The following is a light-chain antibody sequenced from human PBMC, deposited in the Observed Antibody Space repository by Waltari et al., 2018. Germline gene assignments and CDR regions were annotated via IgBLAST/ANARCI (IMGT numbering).Light chain of an antibody. CDR1: QNVSTN. CDR3: HHHTKSLWT. J-gene: IGKJ1*01. Sequence: TVVTQSAATLSLSPGERATLSCRASQNVSTNIAWFQQRSGQAPRLLIYGASTRTTDTPPRFSGSGSGTNFTLTISSLQSEDFALYYCHHHTKSLWTFGQGTKVEV. CDR2: GAS. V-gene: IGKV3D-15*01.